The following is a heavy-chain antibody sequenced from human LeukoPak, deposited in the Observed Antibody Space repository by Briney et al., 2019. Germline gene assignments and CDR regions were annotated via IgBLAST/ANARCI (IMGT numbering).Heavy chain of an antibody. Sequence: WASVKVSCKASGYTFPNYDINWVRQATGQGLEWMGWMNFNSGNTGYAQKFQGRVTMTRNTAISTVYMELSSLKSEDTAIYYCAKVGLGNTAIHIWGQGTMVTVSS. D-gene: IGHD5-18*01. CDR1: GYTFPNYD. J-gene: IGHJ3*02. CDR2: MNFNSGNT. CDR3: AKVGLGNTAIHI. V-gene: IGHV1-8*01.